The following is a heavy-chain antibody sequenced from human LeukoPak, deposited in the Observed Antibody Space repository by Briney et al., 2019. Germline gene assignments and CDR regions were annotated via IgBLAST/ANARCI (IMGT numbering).Heavy chain of an antibody. CDR2: ITTYSGNT. CDR3: ARDGGGGNSF. J-gene: IGHJ4*02. CDR1: GYTFTNYD. Sequence: GASVNVSCKASGYTFTNYDINWVRQAPGQGLEWMAWITTYSGNTDYAQKFQGRVTMTTDTSTSTVYMELRSLTSDDTAVYYCARDGGGGNSFWGQGTLVTVSS. D-gene: IGHD4-23*01. V-gene: IGHV1-18*01.